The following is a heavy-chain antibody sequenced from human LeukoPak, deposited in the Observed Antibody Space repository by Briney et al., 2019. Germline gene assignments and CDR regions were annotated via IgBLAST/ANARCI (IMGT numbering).Heavy chain of an antibody. J-gene: IGHJ4*02. V-gene: IGHV4-59*08. Sequence: PSETLSLTCTVSGGSISSYYWSWIRQPPGKGLEWIGYIYYSGSTNYNPSLKSRVTISVDTSKNQFSLKLSSVTAADTAVYYCARQGPWKYYDFWSGYPDHWGQGTLVTVSS. CDR3: ARQGPWKYYDFWSGYPDH. D-gene: IGHD3-3*01. CDR1: GGSISSYY. CDR2: IYYSGST.